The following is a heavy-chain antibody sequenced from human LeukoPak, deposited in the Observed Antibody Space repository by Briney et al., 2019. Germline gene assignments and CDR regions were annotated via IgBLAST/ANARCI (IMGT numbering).Heavy chain of an antibody. CDR3: ATLTGGDDAFDI. Sequence: ASVKVSCKASGYTFTSYDINWVRQATGQGLEWMGWINPNHGDTNYAQKFQDRVSMTRDTSISTAYMHLSRLRSADTAVYYCATLTGGDDAFDIWGQGTMVTVSS. V-gene: IGHV1-2*02. D-gene: IGHD4-23*01. CDR2: INPNHGDT. J-gene: IGHJ3*02. CDR1: GYTFTSYD.